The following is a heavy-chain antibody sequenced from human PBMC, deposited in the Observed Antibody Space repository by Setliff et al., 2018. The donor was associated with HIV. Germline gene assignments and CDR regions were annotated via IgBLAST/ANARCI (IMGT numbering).Heavy chain of an antibody. CDR1: TYSISSGYY. D-gene: IGHD1-7*01. CDR3: ARHGGITGTTDAFDI. Sequence: PSETLSLTCAVSTYSISSGYYWGWIRLPPGKGLEWIGSIYRSGSTYYNPSLKSRVTISVDTSKNQFSLKLSSVTAADTAVYYCARHGGITGTTDAFDIWGQGTMVTVSS. J-gene: IGHJ3*02. V-gene: IGHV4-38-2*01. CDR2: IYRSGST.